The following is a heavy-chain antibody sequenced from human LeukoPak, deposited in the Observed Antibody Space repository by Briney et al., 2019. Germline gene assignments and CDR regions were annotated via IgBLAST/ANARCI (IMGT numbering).Heavy chain of an antibody. V-gene: IGHV1-2*02. CDR1: GYTFTGYY. CDR3: ASRGGMATMYYYYYYYMDV. Sequence: ASVKVSCKASGYTFTGYYMHWVRQAPGQGLEWMGWINPNSGGTNYAQKFQGRVTMTRDTSISTAYMELSSLRSEDTAVYYCASRGGMATMYYYYYYYMDVWGKGTTVTVSS. CDR2: INPNSGGT. J-gene: IGHJ6*03. D-gene: IGHD5-24*01.